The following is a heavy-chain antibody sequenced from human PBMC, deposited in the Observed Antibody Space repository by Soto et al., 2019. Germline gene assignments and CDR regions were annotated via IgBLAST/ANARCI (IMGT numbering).Heavy chain of an antibody. CDR2: ISYDGSNK. V-gene: IGHV3-30-3*01. CDR3: ARGCSSTSCYGYYYYGMDV. CDR1: GFTFSSYA. Sequence: GGSLRLSCAASGFTFSSYAMHWVRQAPGKGLEWVAVISYDGSNKYYADSVKGRFTISRDNSKNTLYLQMNSLRAEDTAVYYCARGCSSTSCYGYYYYGMDVWGQGTTVTV. D-gene: IGHD2-2*01. J-gene: IGHJ6*02.